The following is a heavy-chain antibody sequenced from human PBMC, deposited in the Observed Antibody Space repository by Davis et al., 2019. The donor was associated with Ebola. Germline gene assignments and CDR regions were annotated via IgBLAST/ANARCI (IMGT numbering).Heavy chain of an antibody. J-gene: IGHJ5*02. D-gene: IGHD3-10*01. Sequence: ASVKVSCKASGYTFTSYGISWVRQAPGQGLEWMGWINAGNGDTKYSQKFQGRVTITRDTSASTAYMELSSLRSEDTAVYYCARDPEWFGELLTSGWFDPWGQGTLVTVSS. CDR2: INAGNGDT. CDR1: GYTFTSYG. CDR3: ARDPEWFGELLTSGWFDP. V-gene: IGHV1-3*01.